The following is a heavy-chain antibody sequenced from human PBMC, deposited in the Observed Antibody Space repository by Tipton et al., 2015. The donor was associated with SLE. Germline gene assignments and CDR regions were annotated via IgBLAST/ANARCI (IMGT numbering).Heavy chain of an antibody. J-gene: IGHJ4*02. Sequence: GSLRLSCTASGFTFSDYYMSWIRQAPGKGLELVSFMPGSGSRTYYGDSVKGRFALSRDNAKNSLFLRMNNLSAGDTAVYYCARDCPYYDSSGCPYDYWGQGTLVTVSS. CDR2: MPGSGSRT. D-gene: IGHD3-22*01. V-gene: IGHV3-11*04. CDR3: ARDCPYYDSSGCPYDY. CDR1: GFTFSDYY.